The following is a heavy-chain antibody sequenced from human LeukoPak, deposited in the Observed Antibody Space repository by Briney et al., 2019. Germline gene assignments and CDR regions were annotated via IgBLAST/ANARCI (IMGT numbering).Heavy chain of an antibody. J-gene: IGHJ6*03. CDR3: ARGSSRDYYYWDV. V-gene: IGHV4-4*07. CDR1: GGSSTHYY. Sequence: PSETLSLTCTVSGGSSTHYYYSWVRQPAGKGLEWIGRISTSGSTNYNPSLRSRVTISVDKSKNLFSLKLSSVTAADTAVYFCARGSSRDYYYWDVWGKGTTVTVSS. CDR2: ISTSGST.